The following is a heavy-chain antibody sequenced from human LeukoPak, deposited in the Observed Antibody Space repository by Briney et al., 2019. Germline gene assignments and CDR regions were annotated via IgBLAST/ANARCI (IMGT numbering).Heavy chain of an antibody. CDR2: IYSGGST. Sequence: GGSLRLSCVPPGFSVSSNYMSWVRPAPGKGLEWVSVIYSGGSTYYANSVKGRFTISRDNSKNTLYLQMNSLRAEDTAVYYCAREVTGGSSSYYFDYWGQGTLVTVSS. V-gene: IGHV3-66*01. CDR1: GFSVSSNY. D-gene: IGHD6-6*01. J-gene: IGHJ4*02. CDR3: AREVTGGSSSYYFDY.